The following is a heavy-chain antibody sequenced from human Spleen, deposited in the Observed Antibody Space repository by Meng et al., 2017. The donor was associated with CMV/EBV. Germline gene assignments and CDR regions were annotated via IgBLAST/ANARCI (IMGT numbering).Heavy chain of an antibody. J-gene: IGHJ4*02. D-gene: IGHD1-26*01. CDR1: GGTFSSYA. CDR3: ARAGQYTGSYEY. Sequence: CKVSGGTFSSYAIAWVRQAPGQGLECMGRIVPMFGPANYARKFQGRVTITTDESTSTAYMELNSLRSEDTAVYYCARAGQYTGSYEYWGQGTLVTVSS. CDR2: IVPMFGPA. V-gene: IGHV1-69*05.